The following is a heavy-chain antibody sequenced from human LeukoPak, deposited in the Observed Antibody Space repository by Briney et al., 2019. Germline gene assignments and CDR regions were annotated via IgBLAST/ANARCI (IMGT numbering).Heavy chain of an antibody. CDR2: ISYDGSNK. J-gene: IGHJ4*02. CDR1: GFTFSSYA. Sequence: GGSLRLSCAASGFTFSSYAMHWVRQAPGKGLEWVAVISYDGSNKYYADSVKGRFTISRDNSKNTLYLQMNSLRAEDTAVYYCAKAFWSGNPFDYWGQGTLVTVSS. CDR3: AKAFWSGNPFDY. D-gene: IGHD3-3*01. V-gene: IGHV3-30-3*01.